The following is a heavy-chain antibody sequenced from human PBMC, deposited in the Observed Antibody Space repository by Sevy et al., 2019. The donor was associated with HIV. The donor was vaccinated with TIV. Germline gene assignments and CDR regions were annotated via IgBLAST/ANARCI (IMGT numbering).Heavy chain of an antibody. V-gene: IGHV3-23*01. CDR3: AGARDDSSGSLDALDI. Sequence: GGSLRLSCTTSGFTFTSYAMNWVRQAPGKGLEWVSTIFRNFRGVDVTYDADSVKGRFTISRDSSRNTLYLQMNSLSAEDTAVYYCAGARDDSSGSLDALDIWGQGTMVTVSS. J-gene: IGHJ3*02. CDR2: IFRNFRGVDVT. CDR1: GFTFTSYA. D-gene: IGHD3-22*01.